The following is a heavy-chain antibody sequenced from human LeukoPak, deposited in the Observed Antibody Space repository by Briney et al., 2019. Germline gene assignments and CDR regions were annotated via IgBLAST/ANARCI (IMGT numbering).Heavy chain of an antibody. V-gene: IGHV4-30-4*01. CDR2: NNFSGST. D-gene: IGHD2-15*01. CDR3: ARAPVGYCSGGTCKRYFDY. J-gene: IGHJ4*02. CDR1: GGSISSGDYY. Sequence: SETLSLTCTVSGGSISSGDYYWSWIRQPPGKGLEYIGYNNFSGSTSYNPSLKGRLTISVVTSKNQFSLKLSSVTAADTAVYYCARAPVGYCSGGTCKRYFDYWGQGTLVTVSS.